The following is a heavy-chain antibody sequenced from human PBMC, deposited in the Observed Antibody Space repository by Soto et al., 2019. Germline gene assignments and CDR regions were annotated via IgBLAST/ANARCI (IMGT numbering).Heavy chain of an antibody. CDR3: ARDLELLWFGEFRGGDY. D-gene: IGHD3-10*01. Sequence: EVQLVESGGGLVKPGGSLRLSCAASGFTFSSYSMNWVRQAPGKGLEWVSSISSSSSYIYYADSVKGRFTISRDNAKTSLYLQMNSLRAEDTAVYYCARDLELLWFGEFRGGDYWGQGTLVTVSS. CDR1: GFTFSSYS. J-gene: IGHJ4*02. V-gene: IGHV3-21*01. CDR2: ISSSSSYI.